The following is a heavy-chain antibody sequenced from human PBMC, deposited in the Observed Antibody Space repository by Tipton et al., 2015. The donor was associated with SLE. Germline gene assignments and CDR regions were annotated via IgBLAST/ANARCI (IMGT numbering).Heavy chain of an antibody. J-gene: IGHJ4*02. CDR1: GFTFSSYS. V-gene: IGHV3-21*01. CDR3: ARDRSVSWQTINGDFDY. CDR2: ISSSSSYI. Sequence: GSLRLSCAASGFTFSSYSMNWVRQAPGKGLEWVSSISSSSSYIYYADSVKGRFTISRDNAKNSLYLQMNSLRAEDTAVYYCARDRSVSWQTINGDFDYWGQGTLVTVSS. D-gene: IGHD3-3*01.